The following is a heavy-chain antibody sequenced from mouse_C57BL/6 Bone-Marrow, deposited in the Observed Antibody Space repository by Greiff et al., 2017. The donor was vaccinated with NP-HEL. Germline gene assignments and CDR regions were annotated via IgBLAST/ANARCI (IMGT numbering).Heavy chain of an antibody. D-gene: IGHD2-2*01. CDR2: IYPRSGNT. J-gene: IGHJ3*01. V-gene: IGHV1-81*01. CDR1: GYTFTSYG. CDR3: ARSMVTRAWFAY. Sequence: QVQLQQSGAELARPGASVKLSCKASGYTFTSYGISWVKQRTGQGLEWIGEIYPRSGNTYYNEKFKGKATLTADKSSSTAYMELRSLTSEDSAVYFGARSMVTRAWFAYWGQGTLVTVSA.